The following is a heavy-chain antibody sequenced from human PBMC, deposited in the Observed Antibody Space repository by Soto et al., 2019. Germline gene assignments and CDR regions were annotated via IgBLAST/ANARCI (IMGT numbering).Heavy chain of an antibody. V-gene: IGHV1-69*13. CDR2: IIPIFGTA. J-gene: IGHJ4*02. D-gene: IGHD3-22*01. CDR3: ARDRTLYYYDSSGYSFDY. CDR1: GGTFSSYA. Sequence: SVKVSCKASGGTFSSYAISWVRQAPGQGLEWMGGIIPIFGTANYAQKFQGRVTITADESTSTAYMELSSLRSEDTAVYYCARDRTLYYYDSSGYSFDYWGQGTLVTVSS.